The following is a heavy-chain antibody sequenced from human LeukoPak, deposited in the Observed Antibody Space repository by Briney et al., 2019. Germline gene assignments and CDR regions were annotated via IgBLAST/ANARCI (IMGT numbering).Heavy chain of an antibody. Sequence: SETLSLTCAVYGGSFSHYYWSWIRQPPGKGLEWIGEINDSGRITYNPSLLSRVTVYVDTSTNHISLNLTSVTATDTAVHYCARRWNYRRNYYIDVWGKGATVSVS. CDR2: INDSGRI. CDR3: ARRWNYRRNYYIDV. D-gene: IGHD1-7*01. J-gene: IGHJ6*03. CDR1: GGSFSHYY. V-gene: IGHV4-34*01.